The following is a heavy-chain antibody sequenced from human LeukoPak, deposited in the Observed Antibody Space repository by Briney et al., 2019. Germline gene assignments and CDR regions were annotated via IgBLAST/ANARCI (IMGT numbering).Heavy chain of an antibody. CDR2: LYHSGST. Sequence: SETLSLTCSVSGYSISSGYYWGWIRQAPGKGLEWIGNLYHSGSTYYNPSLKSRVTISVDTSKNQFSLKLSSVAAADTAVYYCARLRGAHRGYCSGGSCYPYYYYMDVWGKGTTVTISS. V-gene: IGHV4-38-2*02. D-gene: IGHD2-15*01. J-gene: IGHJ6*03. CDR3: ARLRGAHRGYCSGGSCYPYYYYMDV. CDR1: GYSISSGYY.